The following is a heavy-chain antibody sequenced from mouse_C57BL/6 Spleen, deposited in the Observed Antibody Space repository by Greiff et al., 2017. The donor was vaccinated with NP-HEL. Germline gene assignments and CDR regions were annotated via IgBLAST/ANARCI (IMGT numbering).Heavy chain of an antibody. V-gene: IGHV1-63*01. CDR3: ARQGDGYYYAMDY. CDR1: GYTFTNYW. D-gene: IGHD2-3*01. J-gene: IGHJ4*01. CDR2: IYPGGGYT. Sequence: VQLQQSGAELVRPGPSVKMSCKASGYTFTNYWIGWAKQRPGHGLEWIGDIYPGGGYTNYNEKFKGKTTLTADKSSSTAYMQFSSLTSEDAAIYYCARQGDGYYYAMDYWGQGTSVTVSS.